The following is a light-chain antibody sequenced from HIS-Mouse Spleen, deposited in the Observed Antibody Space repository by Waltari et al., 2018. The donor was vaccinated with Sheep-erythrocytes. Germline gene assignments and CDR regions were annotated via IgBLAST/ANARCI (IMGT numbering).Light chain of an antibody. CDR3: SSYAGSNNWV. CDR1: SSKVGGYHY. Sequence: QSALTQPPSASASPGPSVTITCTGTSSKVGGYHYVSWYQQHPGKAPKLMIYAVSKRPSGVPDRFSGSKSGNTASLTVSGLQAEDEADYYCSSYAGSNNWVFGGGTKLTVL. V-gene: IGLV2-8*01. CDR2: AVS. J-gene: IGLJ3*02.